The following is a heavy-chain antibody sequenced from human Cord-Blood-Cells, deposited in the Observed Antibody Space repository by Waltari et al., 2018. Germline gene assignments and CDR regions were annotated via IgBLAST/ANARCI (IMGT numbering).Heavy chain of an antibody. D-gene: IGHD4-17*01. V-gene: IGHV1-69*01. CDR3: ARDRVADYGDYWFDP. CDR2: IIPIFGTA. CDR1: GGTFSSDA. Sequence: QVQLVQSGAEVKKPGSLVKVSCKASGGTFSSDAISWARQDPGQGLEWMGGIIPIFGTANYAQKFQGRVTITADESTSTAYMELSSLRSEDTAVYYCARDRVADYGDYWFDPWGQGTLVTVSS. J-gene: IGHJ5*02.